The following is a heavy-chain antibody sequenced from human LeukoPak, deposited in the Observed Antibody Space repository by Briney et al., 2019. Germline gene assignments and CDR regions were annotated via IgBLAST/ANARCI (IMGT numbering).Heavy chain of an antibody. Sequence: ASVKVSCKASGYTFTSYGISWVRQAPGQGLEWMGWISAYNGNTNYAQKLQGRVTMTTDTSTSTAYMELRSLRSDDTAVYYCARVRGTILDNWFDPWGQGTLVTVFS. D-gene: IGHD3-3*01. CDR1: GYTFTSYG. V-gene: IGHV1-18*01. J-gene: IGHJ5*02. CDR3: ARVRGTILDNWFDP. CDR2: ISAYNGNT.